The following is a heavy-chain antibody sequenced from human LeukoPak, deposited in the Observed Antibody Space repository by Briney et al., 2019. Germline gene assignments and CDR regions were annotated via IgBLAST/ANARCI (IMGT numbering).Heavy chain of an antibody. J-gene: IGHJ3*01. CDR3: AKVQSDIVGAMFFSFDV. D-gene: IGHD1-26*01. CDR1: GFTFRSYW. CDR2: IKEDGSEK. Sequence: GGSLRLSCAASGFTFRSYWMTWVRQAPGKGLEWVANIKEDGSEKNYVDSVKGRFTISRDNSKNSLYLQMNSLRVEDTAVYYCAKVQSDIVGAMFFSFDVWGQGTMVSVSS. V-gene: IGHV3-7*01.